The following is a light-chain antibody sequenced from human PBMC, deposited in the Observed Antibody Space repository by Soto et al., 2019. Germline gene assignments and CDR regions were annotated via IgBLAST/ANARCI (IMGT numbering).Light chain of an antibody. CDR2: DVS. CDR1: QDVRGA. J-gene: IGKJ5*01. CDR3: QQFNSYPIT. Sequence: AIQLTQSPSSLSASVGDRVTITCRASQDVRGALAWYQQKPGKAPKILIYDVSVLESGVPTRFSGSGSGTDFTLTITSLQPVDFATYYFQQFNSYPITFGQGTRLEIK. V-gene: IGKV1-13*02.